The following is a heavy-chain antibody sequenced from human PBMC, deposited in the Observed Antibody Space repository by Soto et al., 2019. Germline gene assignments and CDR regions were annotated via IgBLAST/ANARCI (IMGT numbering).Heavy chain of an antibody. CDR1: GYTYTNYG. Sequence: QVQLVQSGAEVKKPGASVKVSCKASGYTYTNYGISWVRQAPGQGLEWMGWISAYNGNTNYVQKVQGRLTMTIDTSTSTAYTELRSLGSDDTAGYYCAAASGYDLDGSTFNYWGQGTLVTVSS. CDR2: ISAYNGNT. D-gene: IGHD5-12*01. V-gene: IGHV1-18*01. CDR3: AAASGYDLDGSTFNY. J-gene: IGHJ4*02.